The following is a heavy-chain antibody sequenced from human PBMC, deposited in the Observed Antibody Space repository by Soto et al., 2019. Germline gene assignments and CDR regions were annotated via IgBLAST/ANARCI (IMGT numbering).Heavy chain of an antibody. CDR3: ARDTGVVAAKRWYDP. J-gene: IGHJ5*02. Sequence: ASVKVSCKASGFTFTSSAVQWVRQARGQRLEWIGWIVVGSGNTNYAQKFQERVTITRDMSTSTAYMELSSLRSEDTAVYYCARDTGVVAAKRWYDPWGQGTLVTVSS. D-gene: IGHD2-15*01. CDR1: GFTFTSSA. V-gene: IGHV1-58*01. CDR2: IVVGSGNT.